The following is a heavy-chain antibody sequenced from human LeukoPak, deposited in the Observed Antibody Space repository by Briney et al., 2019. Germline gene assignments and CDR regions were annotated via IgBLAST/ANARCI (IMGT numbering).Heavy chain of an antibody. CDR2: ISYVGSNK. D-gene: IGHD6-13*01. CDR3: AREGTSRQLVPPYFDY. Sequence: GGSLRLSCAASGFTFSSYAMHWVRQAPGKGLEWVAVISYVGSNKYYADSVKGRFTISRDNSKNTLYLQMNSLRAEDTAVYYCAREGTSRQLVPPYFDYWGQGTLVTVSS. J-gene: IGHJ4*02. CDR1: GFTFSSYA. V-gene: IGHV3-30-3*01.